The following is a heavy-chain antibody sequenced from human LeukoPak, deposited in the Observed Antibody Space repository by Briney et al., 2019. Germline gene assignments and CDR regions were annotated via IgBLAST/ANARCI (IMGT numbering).Heavy chain of an antibody. CDR2: IYYSGST. D-gene: IGHD1-26*01. Sequence: PSETLSLTRTVSGGSISSYYWSWIRQPPGKGLEWIGYIYYSGSTNYNPSLKSRVTISVDTSKNQFSLKLSSVTAADTAVYYCARVSPLVGATTDWGQGTLVTVSS. V-gene: IGHV4-59*01. J-gene: IGHJ4*02. CDR3: ARVSPLVGATTD. CDR1: GGSISSYY.